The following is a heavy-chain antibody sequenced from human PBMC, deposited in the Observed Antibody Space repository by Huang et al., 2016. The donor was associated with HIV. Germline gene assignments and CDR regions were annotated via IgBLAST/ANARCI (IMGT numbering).Heavy chain of an antibody. CDR1: GYPFTDYK. V-gene: IGHV7-4-1*02. CDR2: INPNTGNP. CDR3: ARDSGYYRYFDY. J-gene: IGHJ4*02. Sequence: QVQLVQSGSELKKPGASVKVSCKVSGYPFTDYKISGARQAPGQGLEGRGWINPNTGNPTYAQGFTGRFVFSVDTSVSTAYLQISSLKAEDTAVYFCARDSGYYRYFDYWGQGTLVTVSS. D-gene: IGHD3-22*01.